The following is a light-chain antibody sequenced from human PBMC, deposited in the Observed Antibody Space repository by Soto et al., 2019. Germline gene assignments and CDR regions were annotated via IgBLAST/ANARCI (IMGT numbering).Light chain of an antibody. CDR3: QAWDIRV. CDR1: NLGDKF. CDR2: QDN. V-gene: IGLV3-1*01. J-gene: IGLJ2*01. Sequence: SYELTQPPSVSVSPGQTASITCSGDNLGDKFACWYQQRPGQSPVLVIYQDNKRPSGIPERFSGSNSGNTATLTISGTQAMDEADYFCQAWDIRVFGGGTKLTVL.